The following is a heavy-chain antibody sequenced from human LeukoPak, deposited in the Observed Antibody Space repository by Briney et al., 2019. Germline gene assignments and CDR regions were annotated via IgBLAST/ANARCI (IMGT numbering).Heavy chain of an antibody. V-gene: IGHV3-30*04. CDR2: ISYDGSNK. J-gene: IGHJ4*02. D-gene: IGHD6-13*01. CDR1: GFTFSSYA. Sequence: GRSLRLSCAASGFTFSSYAMHWVRQAPGKGLEWVTVISYDGSNKYYADSVKGRFTISRDNSKNTLYLQMNSLRAEDTAVYYCASSYSSSWSQTFYWGQGTLVTVSS. CDR3: ASSYSSSWSQTFY.